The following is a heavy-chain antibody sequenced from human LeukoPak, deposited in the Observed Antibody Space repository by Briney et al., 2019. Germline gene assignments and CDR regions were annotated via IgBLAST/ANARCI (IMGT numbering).Heavy chain of an antibody. CDR2: IKQDGSET. CDR3: AREYCSGGSCYKGGIDY. CDR1: GFTFSSYW. D-gene: IGHD2-15*01. J-gene: IGHJ4*02. Sequence: GGSLRLSCAASGFTFSSYWMTWVLQAPGNGLEWVANIKQDGSETYYVDSVKGRFTISRDNAKHSLYLQMNSLRAEDTAVYYCAREYCSGGSCYKGGIDYWGQGTLVTVSS. V-gene: IGHV3-7*03.